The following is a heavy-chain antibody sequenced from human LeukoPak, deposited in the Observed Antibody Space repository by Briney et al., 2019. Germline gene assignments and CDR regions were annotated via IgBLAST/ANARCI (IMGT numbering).Heavy chain of an antibody. CDR1: EFTFSDYY. CDR3: ARLGIITAAGSNDY. CDR2: ISYSGDTI. D-gene: IGHD6-13*01. Sequence: GGSLRLSCAASEFTFSDYYMSWIRQALGKGLEWVSYISYSGDTIYYADSVKGRFTVSRDNAKNSLYLQMNSLRAEDTAVYYCARLGIITAAGSNDYWGQGTLVTVSS. V-gene: IGHV3-11*01. J-gene: IGHJ4*02.